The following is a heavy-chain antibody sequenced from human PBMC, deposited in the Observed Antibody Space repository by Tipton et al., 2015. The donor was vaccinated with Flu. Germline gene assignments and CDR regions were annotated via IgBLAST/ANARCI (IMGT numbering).Heavy chain of an antibody. CDR2: IYYSGST. CDR3: AGDRIRAAAGSTLGYGMDV. Sequence: TLSLTCTVSGGSISSSSYYWGWIRQPPGKGLEWIGSIYYSGSTYYNPSLKSRVTISVDTSKNQFSLKLSSVTAADTAVYYCAGDRIRAAAGSTLGYGMDVWGQGTTVTVSS. CDR1: GGSISSSSYY. J-gene: IGHJ6*02. V-gene: IGHV4-39*07. D-gene: IGHD6-13*01.